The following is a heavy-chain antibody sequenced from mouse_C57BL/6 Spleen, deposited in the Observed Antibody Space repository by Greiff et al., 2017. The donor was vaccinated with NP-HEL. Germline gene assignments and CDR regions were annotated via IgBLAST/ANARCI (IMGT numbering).Heavy chain of an antibody. CDR3: ARRGYGSSYDWYFDV. CDR1: GFTFSDYG. V-gene: IGHV5-15*01. D-gene: IGHD1-1*01. CDR2: ISNLAYSI. Sequence: EVKLMESGGGLVQPGGSLKLSCAASGFTFSDYGMAWVRQAPRKGPEWVAFISNLAYSIYYADTVTGRFTISRENAKNTLYLEMSSLRSEDTAMYYCARRGYGSSYDWYFDVWGTGTTVTVSS. J-gene: IGHJ1*03.